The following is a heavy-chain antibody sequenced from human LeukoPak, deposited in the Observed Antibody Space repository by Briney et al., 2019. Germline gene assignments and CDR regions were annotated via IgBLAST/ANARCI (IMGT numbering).Heavy chain of an antibody. CDR2: IIPIFGTA. J-gene: IGHJ6*02. D-gene: IGHD2-21*02. V-gene: IGHV1-69*13. CDR3: ARGNLAYCGGDCYSNYYYGMDV. Sequence: SVKVSCKASGGTFSSYAISWVRQAPGQGLEWMGGIIPIFGTANFAQKFQGRVTITADESTSTAYMELSSLRSEDTAVYYCARGNLAYCGGDCYSNYYYGMDVWGQGTTVTVSS. CDR1: GGTFSSYA.